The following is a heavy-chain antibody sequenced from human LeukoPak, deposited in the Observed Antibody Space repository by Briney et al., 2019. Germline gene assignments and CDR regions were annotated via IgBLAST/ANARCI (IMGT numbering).Heavy chain of an antibody. D-gene: IGHD6-13*01. Sequence: EESLKISCKGSGYSFTNYWIGWVRQMPGKGLEWMGIIYPGDSDTRYSPSFQGQVTISADKSISTAYPQWSSLKASDTAMYYCARRWYSSSSWYFDYWGQGTLVTVSS. CDR2: IYPGDSDT. CDR1: GYSFTNYW. V-gene: IGHV5-51*01. J-gene: IGHJ4*02. CDR3: ARRWYSSSSWYFDY.